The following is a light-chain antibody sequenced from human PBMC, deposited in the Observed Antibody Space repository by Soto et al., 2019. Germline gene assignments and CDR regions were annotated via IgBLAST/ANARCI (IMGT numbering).Light chain of an antibody. J-gene: IGLJ1*01. CDR3: TSFTSDNLYV. CDR1: SSDFGGYNY. Sequence: QSALTQPASVSGSPGQSITISRTGTSSDFGGYNYVSWYQQYPGKVPKLLIYHVSNRPSGVSNRFSGSKSGNTASLTISGLQAEDEADYFCTSFTSDNLYVFGTGTKVTVL. CDR2: HVS. V-gene: IGLV2-14*03.